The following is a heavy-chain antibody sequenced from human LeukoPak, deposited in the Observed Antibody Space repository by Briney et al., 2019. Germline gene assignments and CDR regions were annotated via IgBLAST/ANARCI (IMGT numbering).Heavy chain of an antibody. CDR3: ARGATVVTLYYYYYMDV. Sequence: ASVKVSCKASGYTFTGYYMHWVRQAPGQGLEWMGWINPNSGGTNYAQKFQGRVTMTRDTSISTAYMELSRLRSDDTAVYYCARGATVVTLYYYYYMDVWGKGTTVTVSS. CDR1: GYTFTGYY. V-gene: IGHV1-2*02. CDR2: INPNSGGT. J-gene: IGHJ6*03. D-gene: IGHD4-23*01.